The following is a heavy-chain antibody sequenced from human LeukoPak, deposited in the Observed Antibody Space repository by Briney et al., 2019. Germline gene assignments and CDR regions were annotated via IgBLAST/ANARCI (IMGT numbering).Heavy chain of an antibody. J-gene: IGHJ4*02. CDR2: ISGSGGST. CDR3: AKGYYYDSSGPYYFDS. D-gene: IGHD3-22*01. V-gene: IGHV3-23*01. Sequence: GGSLRLSCAASGFTFSNAWMSWVRQAPGKGLEWVSAISGSGGSTYYADSVKGRFTISRDNSKNTLYLQMNSLRAEDTAVYYCAKGYYYDSSGPYYFDSWGQGTLVTVSS. CDR1: GFTFSNAW.